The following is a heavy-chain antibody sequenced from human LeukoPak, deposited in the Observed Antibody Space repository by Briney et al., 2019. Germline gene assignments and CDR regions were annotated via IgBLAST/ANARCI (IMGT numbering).Heavy chain of an antibody. D-gene: IGHD2-8*01. CDR2: IYPGDSDN. V-gene: IGHV5-51*01. J-gene: IGHJ4*02. Sequence: GASLKISCKGAGYCFTSYWIGGVRQMAGKGLEWMGIIYPGDSDNRYSPSFQGQVTISADKSTSPAYLQWSSLKASDTAMYYCARLGVLMVYLNWGQGTLVTVSS. CDR3: ARLGVLMVYLN. CDR1: GYCFTSYW.